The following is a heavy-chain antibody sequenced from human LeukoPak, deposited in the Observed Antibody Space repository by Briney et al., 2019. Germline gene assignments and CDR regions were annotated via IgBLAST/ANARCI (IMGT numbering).Heavy chain of an antibody. CDR2: IKQDGSEK. CDR1: GFTLSTYW. V-gene: IGHV3-7*01. Sequence: PGGSLRLSCAASGFTLSTYWMSWVRQAPGKGLEWVANIKQDGSEKYYVDSVKGRFTISRDNAKNSLYLQMNSLRAEDTAVYYCAREGSDWNYYYYMDVWGKGTTVTISS. D-gene: IGHD6-19*01. J-gene: IGHJ6*03. CDR3: AREGSDWNYYYYMDV.